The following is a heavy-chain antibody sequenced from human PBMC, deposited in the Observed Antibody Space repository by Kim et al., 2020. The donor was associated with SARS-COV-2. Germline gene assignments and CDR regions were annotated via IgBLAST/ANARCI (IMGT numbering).Heavy chain of an antibody. CDR1: GFTFSSYG. D-gene: IGHD3-22*01. J-gene: IGHJ4*02. V-gene: IGHV3-33*01. Sequence: GGSLRLSCAASGFTFSSYGMHWVRQAPGKGLEWVAVIWYDGSNKYYADSVKGRFTISRDNSKNTLYLQMNSLRAEDTAVYYCARGPDYDSSGYYLYYLDYWGQGTLVTVSS. CDR3: ARGPDYDSSGYYLYYLDY. CDR2: IWYDGSNK.